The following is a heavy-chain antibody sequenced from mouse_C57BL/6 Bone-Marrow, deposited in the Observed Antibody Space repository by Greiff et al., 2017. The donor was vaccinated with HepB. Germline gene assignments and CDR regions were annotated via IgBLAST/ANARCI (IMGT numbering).Heavy chain of an antibody. Sequence: EVMLVESGGGLVQPGGSLSLSCAASGFTFTDYYMSWVRQPPGKALEWLGFIRNKANGYTTEYSASVKGRFTISRDNSQSILYLQMNALRAEDSATYYCARSGSNYAMDYWGQGTSVTVSS. CDR3: ARSGSNYAMDY. V-gene: IGHV7-3*01. D-gene: IGHD1-1*01. J-gene: IGHJ4*01. CDR2: IRNKANGYTT. CDR1: GFTFTDYY.